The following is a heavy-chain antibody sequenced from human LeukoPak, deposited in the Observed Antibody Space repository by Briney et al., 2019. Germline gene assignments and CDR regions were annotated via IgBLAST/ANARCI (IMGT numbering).Heavy chain of an antibody. Sequence: PSETLSLTCTVSGGSVSSGSYYWSWIRQPPGKGLEWIGYIYYSGSTNYNPSLKSRVTISVDTSKNQFSLKLSSVTAADTAVYYCARLREEDFDYRGQGTLVTVSS. V-gene: IGHV4-61*01. CDR3: ARLREEDFDY. J-gene: IGHJ4*02. CDR1: GGSVSSGSYY. D-gene: IGHD3-10*01. CDR2: IYYSGST.